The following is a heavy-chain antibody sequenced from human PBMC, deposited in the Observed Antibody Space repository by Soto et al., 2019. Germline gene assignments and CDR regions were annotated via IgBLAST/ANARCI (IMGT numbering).Heavy chain of an antibody. V-gene: IGHV3-53*01. J-gene: IGHJ6*02. CDR2: IYSGGST. Sequence: GGSLRLSCAASGFTVSSNYMSWVRQAPGKGLEWVSVIYSGGSTYYADSVKGRFTISRDNSKNTLYLQMNSLRAEDTAVYYCWLVSGYDKGYSYGPKARYSMDVWGQGTTVTVSS. CDR1: GFTVSSNY. CDR3: WLVSGYDKGYSYGPKARYSMDV. D-gene: IGHD5-12*01.